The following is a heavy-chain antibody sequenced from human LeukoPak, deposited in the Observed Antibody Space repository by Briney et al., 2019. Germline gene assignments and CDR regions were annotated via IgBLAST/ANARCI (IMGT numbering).Heavy chain of an antibody. CDR1: GFTFSSYN. CDR2: ITSSSTYI. CDR3: VREGRGDLTD. V-gene: IGHV3-21*01. J-gene: IGHJ4*02. Sequence: GALRLSCAASGFTFSSYNVNWVRQAPGKGLEWVSSITSSSTYIYYADSLKGRFSISRDNAKNSLYLQMNSLRAEDTAVYYCVREGRGDLTDWGQGSLVTVSS. D-gene: IGHD4-17*01.